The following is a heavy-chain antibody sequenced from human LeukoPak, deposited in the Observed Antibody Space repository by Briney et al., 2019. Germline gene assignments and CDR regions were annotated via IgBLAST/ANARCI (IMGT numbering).Heavy chain of an antibody. Sequence: GASVKVSCKASGYTFTSYYMHWVRQAPGQGLEWMGIINPSGGSTSYAQKFQGRVTMTRDMSTSTVYMELSSLRSEDTAVYYCVRDLKDDYGAYWGQGTLVTVSS. V-gene: IGHV1-46*01. J-gene: IGHJ4*02. D-gene: IGHD4-17*01. CDR2: INPSGGST. CDR3: VRDLKDDYGAY. CDR1: GYTFTSYY.